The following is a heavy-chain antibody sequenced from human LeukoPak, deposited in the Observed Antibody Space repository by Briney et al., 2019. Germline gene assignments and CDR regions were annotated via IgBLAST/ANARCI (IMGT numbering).Heavy chain of an antibody. D-gene: IGHD5-18*01. CDR3: AKEGGIQLWLPSHY. CDR1: GFTFSNYW. Sequence: GGSLRLSCAASGFTFSNYWMSWVRQAPGKGLEWVSTSSGSGSNTYYADSVKGRFTISRDNSKNTLYLQMNSLRAEDTAVYYCAKEGGIQLWLPSHYWGQGTLVTVSS. V-gene: IGHV3-23*01. CDR2: SSGSGSNT. J-gene: IGHJ4*02.